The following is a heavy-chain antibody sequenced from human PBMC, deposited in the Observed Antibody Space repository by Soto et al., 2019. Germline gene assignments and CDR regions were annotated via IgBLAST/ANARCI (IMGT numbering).Heavy chain of an antibody. CDR2: IYYSGST. D-gene: IGHD5-12*01. J-gene: IGHJ6*02. CDR1: GASISSGGYY. V-gene: IGHV4-31*03. Sequence: QVQLQESGPGLVMPSQTLSLTCTVSGASISSGGYYWSWIRQHPGKGLEWIGYIYYSGSTHYNPSLKSRVTISVDTSKNQFSLKLSSVTAADTAVYYCVRGVRDGYNGDYYFYGMDVWGQGTTVTVSS. CDR3: VRGVRDGYNGDYYFYGMDV.